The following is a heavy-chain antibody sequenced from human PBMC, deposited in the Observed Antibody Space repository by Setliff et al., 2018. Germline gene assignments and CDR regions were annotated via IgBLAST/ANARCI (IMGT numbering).Heavy chain of an antibody. CDR1: GFTFSNYY. CDR2: IHDSGNPT. Sequence: GGSLRLSCAASGFTFSNYYMTWIRQAPGKGLEWISYIHDSGNPTYYADSVKGRVTVSRDNAKNSLYLQMNSLRAEDTAVYYCAKDDDGYNYHYYGMDVWGQGTTVTVSS. D-gene: IGHD5-12*01. CDR3: AKDDDGYNYHYYGMDV. J-gene: IGHJ6*02. V-gene: IGHV3-11*01.